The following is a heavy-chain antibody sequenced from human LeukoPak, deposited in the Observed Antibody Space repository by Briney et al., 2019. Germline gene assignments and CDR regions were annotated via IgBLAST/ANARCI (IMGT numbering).Heavy chain of an antibody. CDR3: ARGSTSPNWGLINDY. CDR1: GYTFTSYA. V-gene: IGHV7-4-1*02. CDR2: INTNTGNP. D-gene: IGHD7-27*01. J-gene: IGHJ4*02. Sequence: ASVKVSCKTSGYTFTSYAMNWVRQAPGQGLEWMGWINTNTGNPTYAQGFTGRFVFSLDTSVSTAYLQISSLKAEDTAVYYCARGSTSPNWGLINDYWGQGTLVTVSS.